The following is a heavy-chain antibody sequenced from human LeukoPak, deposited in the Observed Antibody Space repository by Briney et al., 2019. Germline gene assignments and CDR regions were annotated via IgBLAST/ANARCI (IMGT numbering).Heavy chain of an antibody. CDR1: GGSISSYY. CDR3: ARYDVWGTYRAFDY. Sequence: SETLSLTCTVSGGSISSYYWSWIRQPPGKGLEWIGYTYYSGSTNYNPSLKSRVTISVDTSKNQFSLKLSSVTAADTAVYYCARYDVWGTYRAFDYWGQGTLVTVSS. D-gene: IGHD3-16*02. V-gene: IGHV4-59*08. J-gene: IGHJ4*02. CDR2: TYYSGST.